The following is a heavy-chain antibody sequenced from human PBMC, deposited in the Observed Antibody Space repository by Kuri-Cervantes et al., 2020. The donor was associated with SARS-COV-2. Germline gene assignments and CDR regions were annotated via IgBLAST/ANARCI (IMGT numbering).Heavy chain of an antibody. J-gene: IGHJ4*02. V-gene: IGHV3-74*01. D-gene: IGHD4-17*01. CDR3: ARGPTPYGDYVH. CDR2: INSDGSST. CDR1: GFTFSSDW. Sequence: GESLKISCAASGFTFSSDWMHWVRQAPGKGLVWVSRINSDGSSTSYADSVKGRFTISRDKAKNTLYLQMNSLRAEDTAVYYCARGPTPYGDYVHWGQGTLVTVSS.